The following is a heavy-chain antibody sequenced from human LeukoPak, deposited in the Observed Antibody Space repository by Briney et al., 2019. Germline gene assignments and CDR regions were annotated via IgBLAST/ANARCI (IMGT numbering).Heavy chain of an antibody. V-gene: IGHV2-70*04. CDR1: GFSLSTSGMR. J-gene: IGHJ4*02. D-gene: IGHD3-10*01. Sequence: SGPALVKPTQTLTLTCTFSGFSLSTSGMRVSWIRQPPGKALEWLARIGWDDDKFYSTSLKTRLTISKDTSKNQVVLTMTNMDPVDTATYYCARTLPFYGSGSQPFDCWGQGTLVTVSS. CDR2: IGWDDDK. CDR3: ARTLPFYGSGSQPFDC.